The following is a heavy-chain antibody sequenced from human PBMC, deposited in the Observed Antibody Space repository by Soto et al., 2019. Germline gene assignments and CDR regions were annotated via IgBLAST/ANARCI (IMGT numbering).Heavy chain of an antibody. CDR1: GYTLTSYS. Sequence: ASVKVSCKASGYTLTSYSMHLVPQAPGQMLEWMGWINAGNGNTKYSQKFQGRVTITRDTSASTAYMELSSLRSEDTAVYYCASSIAARIYYYYGMDVWGQGTTVTVSS. D-gene: IGHD6-6*01. V-gene: IGHV1-3*01. CDR2: INAGNGNT. J-gene: IGHJ6*02. CDR3: ASSIAARIYYYYGMDV.